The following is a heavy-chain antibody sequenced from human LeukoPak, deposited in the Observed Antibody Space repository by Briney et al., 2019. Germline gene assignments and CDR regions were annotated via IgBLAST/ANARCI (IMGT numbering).Heavy chain of an antibody. J-gene: IGHJ5*02. CDR3: TRNFCSNNVCHTHWFDP. D-gene: IGHD2-2*01. V-gene: IGHV1-18*01. CDR2: ISIYYGKT. CDR1: GYIFTSYG. Sequence: ASVKVSCKASGYIFTSYGITWVRQAAGQGREWMGGISIYYGKTDYAQKFQGRVTMTTDTSTNTVYMELRSLTSDDTAVYYCTRNFCSNNVCHTHWFDPWGQGTLVTVSS.